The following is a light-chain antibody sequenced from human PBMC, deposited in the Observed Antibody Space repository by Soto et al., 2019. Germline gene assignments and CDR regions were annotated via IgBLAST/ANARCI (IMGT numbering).Light chain of an antibody. Sequence: QPVLTQSPSASASLGTSVKLTCTLSSGHSSYAIAWHQQQPEKGPRYLMKLSSDGSHSKGDGIPDRFSGSSSGAERYLTISSLLSEDEADYYCQTWDTGARVVFGGGTKVTVL. J-gene: IGLJ2*01. V-gene: IGLV4-69*01. CDR3: QTWDTGARVV. CDR2: LSSDGSH. CDR1: SGHSSYA.